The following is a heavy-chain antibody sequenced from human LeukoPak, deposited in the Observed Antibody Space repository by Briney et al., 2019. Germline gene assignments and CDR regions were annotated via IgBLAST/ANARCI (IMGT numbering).Heavy chain of an antibody. CDR2: IYHSGST. D-gene: IGHD6-19*01. J-gene: IGHJ5*01. CDR3: AREGTGYSSGWVDS. V-gene: IGHV4-61*01. CDR1: GGSVSSGSFY. Sequence: SETLSLTCTVSGGSVSSGSFYWSWIRQPPGKRLEWIGYIYHSGSTNYNPSLKSRVTISVDTSKNQFSLKLSSVTAADTAVYYCAREGTGYSSGWVDSWGQGTLVTVSS.